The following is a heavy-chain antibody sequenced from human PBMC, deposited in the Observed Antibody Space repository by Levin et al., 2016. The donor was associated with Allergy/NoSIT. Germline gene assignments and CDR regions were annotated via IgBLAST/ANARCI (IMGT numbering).Heavy chain of an antibody. V-gene: IGHV4-59*01. J-gene: IGHJ4*02. CDR3: ARVPYYYGSGSSGTFDY. Sequence: SETLSLTCTVSGGSISSYYWSWIRQPPGKGLEWIGYIYYSGSTNYNPSLKSRVTISVDTSKNQFSLKLSSVTAADTAVYYCARVPYYYGSGSSGTFDYWGQGTLVTVSS. CDR2: IYYSGST. CDR1: GGSISSYY. D-gene: IGHD3-10*01.